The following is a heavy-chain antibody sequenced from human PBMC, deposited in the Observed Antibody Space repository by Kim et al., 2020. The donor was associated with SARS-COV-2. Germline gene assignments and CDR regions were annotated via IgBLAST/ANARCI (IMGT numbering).Heavy chain of an antibody. D-gene: IGHD6-25*01. V-gene: IGHV3-43*01. Sequence: DSVKGRFTISRDNSKNSLYLQMNSLRTEDTALYYCAKDLRPNVNYGMDVWGQGTTVTVSS. J-gene: IGHJ6*02. CDR3: AKDLRPNVNYGMDV.